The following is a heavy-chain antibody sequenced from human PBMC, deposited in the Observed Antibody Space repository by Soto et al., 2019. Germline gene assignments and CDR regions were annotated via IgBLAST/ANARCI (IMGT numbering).Heavy chain of an antibody. CDR3: ARGWALGDN. D-gene: IGHD1-26*01. CDR1: GYSFSSSS. V-gene: IGHV1-18*04. J-gene: IGHJ4*02. CDR2: ISAVNGHT. Sequence: QVQLVQSGAEVKKPGASVKVSCKASGYSFSSSSITWVRQAPGQGLEWMGWISAVNGHTNYAQKFQGRVTMTTDTSTSTAYMEMRSLRSDDTAVYYCARGWALGDNWGQGTLVTVSS.